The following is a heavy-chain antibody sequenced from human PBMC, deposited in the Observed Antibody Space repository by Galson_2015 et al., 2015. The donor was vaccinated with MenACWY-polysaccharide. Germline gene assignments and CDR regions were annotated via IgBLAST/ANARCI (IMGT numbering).Heavy chain of an antibody. CDR2: ISGKNGNT. J-gene: IGHJ4*02. Sequence: SVKVSCKASGYTFTSYGISWVRQAPGQGLEWMGWISGKNGNTNYAQNLQGRVIMTTDTSTSTAYMELRSLKSDDTAVYFYARDFTKNGRGSGRFDYWGQGTLVTVSS. CDR3: ARDFTKNGRGSGRFDY. CDR1: GYTFTSYG. V-gene: IGHV1-18*01. D-gene: IGHD3-10*01.